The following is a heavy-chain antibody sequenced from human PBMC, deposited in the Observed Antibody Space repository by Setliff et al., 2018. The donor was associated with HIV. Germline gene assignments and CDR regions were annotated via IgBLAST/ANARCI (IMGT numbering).Heavy chain of an antibody. D-gene: IGHD1-7*01. J-gene: IGHJ3*02. CDR2: IRSKANSYAT. Sequence: PGGSLRLSCAASGFTFSGSAMHWVRQASGKGLEWVGRIRSKANSYATAYAASVKGRFTISRDDSKNTAYLQMNSLKTEDTAVYYCTRVKGFDWNYEAFDIWGQGTMVTVSS. V-gene: IGHV3-73*01. CDR1: GFTFSGSA. CDR3: TRVKGFDWNYEAFDI.